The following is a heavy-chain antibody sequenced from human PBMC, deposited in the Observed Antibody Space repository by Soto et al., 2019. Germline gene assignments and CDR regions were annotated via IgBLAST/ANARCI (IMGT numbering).Heavy chain of an antibody. CDR3: ARDSRIVARPAMGSVGFDP. J-gene: IGHJ5*02. V-gene: IGHV3-66*01. CDR1: GFTVGTNY. CDR2: IYAGGSR. Sequence: PGGSLRLSCAASGFTVGTNYMSWIRQAPGKGLEWVAVIYAGGSRYYADSVEGRFSISRDISKSSLYLQMNSLRAEDTAVYYCARDSRIVARPAMGSVGFDPWGQGTLVTVSS. D-gene: IGHD2-2*01.